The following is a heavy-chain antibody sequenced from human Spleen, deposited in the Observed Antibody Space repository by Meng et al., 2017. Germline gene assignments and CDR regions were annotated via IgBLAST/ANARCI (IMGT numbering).Heavy chain of an antibody. CDR1: GFTFSDYY. J-gene: IGHJ4*02. Sequence: QVQLVESGGGFVKPGGSLRLSCAASGFTFSDYYMSWIRQAPGKGLAWVSYISSSGSTIYYEDSVKGRFTISRDNAKNSMYLQMNSLRAEDTAVNYCARVDGNTASDYWGQGTLVTVSS. V-gene: IGHV3-11*01. CDR3: ARVDGNTASDY. D-gene: IGHD1-7*01. CDR2: ISSSGSTI.